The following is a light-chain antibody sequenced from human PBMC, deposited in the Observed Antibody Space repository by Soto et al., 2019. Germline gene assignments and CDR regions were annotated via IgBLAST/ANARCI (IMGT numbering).Light chain of an antibody. CDR2: DVT. J-gene: IGLJ1*01. CDR1: SSDVGRYTY. V-gene: IGLV2-11*01. Sequence: QSVLTQPRSVSGSPGQSVTISCTGTSSDVGRYTYVSWYQQHPGKAPQLIIRDVTERPSGVPDRFSGSKSGNTASLTISGLQAEDDADYYCCSVAGGHTYVFGTGTKVTVL. CDR3: CSVAGGHTYV.